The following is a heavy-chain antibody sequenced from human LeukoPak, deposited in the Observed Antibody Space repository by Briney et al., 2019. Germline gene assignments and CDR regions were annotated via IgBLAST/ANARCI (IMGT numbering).Heavy chain of an antibody. CDR1: GYTFTDYY. V-gene: IGHV1-2*02. Sequence: ASVKVSCKASGYTFTDYYINWVRQAPGQGLEWIGWINPNSGGTNYAQKFQGRVTMTRDTSISTAYMELSRLRSDDTAVYYCARSYCSSTSCYGGGFDYWGQGTLVTVSS. D-gene: IGHD2-2*01. CDR3: ARSYCSSTSCYGGGFDY. J-gene: IGHJ4*02. CDR2: INPNSGGT.